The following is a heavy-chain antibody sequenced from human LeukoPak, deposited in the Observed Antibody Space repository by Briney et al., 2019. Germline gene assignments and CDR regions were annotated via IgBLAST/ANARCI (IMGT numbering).Heavy chain of an antibody. CDR2: IYTSGST. Sequence: SETLSLTCIVSGGSISSYYWSWIRQPARKGLEWIGRIYTSGSTNYNPSLKSRVTISVDTSKNQFSLKLSSVTAADTAVYYCARDLSDIAAAGTGFDYWGQGTLVTVSP. CDR1: GGSISSYY. V-gene: IGHV4-4*07. CDR3: ARDLSDIAAAGTGFDY. J-gene: IGHJ4*02. D-gene: IGHD6-13*01.